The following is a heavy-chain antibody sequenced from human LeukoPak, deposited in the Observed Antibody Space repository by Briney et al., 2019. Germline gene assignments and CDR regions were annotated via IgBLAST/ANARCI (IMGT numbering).Heavy chain of an antibody. J-gene: IGHJ4*02. CDR2: IDHSGST. CDR1: GGSIINSNW. Sequence: PSGTLSLTCAVSGGSIINSNWWSWVRQPPGKGLEWIGEIDHSGSTSYNPSLKSRVTISVDTSKDQFSLKLSSVTAADTAVYYCARDVGFDYWGQGTLVTVSS. V-gene: IGHV4-4*02. CDR3: ARDVGFDY.